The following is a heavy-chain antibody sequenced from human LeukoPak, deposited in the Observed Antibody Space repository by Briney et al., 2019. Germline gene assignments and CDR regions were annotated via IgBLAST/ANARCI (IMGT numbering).Heavy chain of an antibody. CDR3: ARGGVEMEMAYNWFDP. D-gene: IGHD5-24*01. J-gene: IGHJ5*02. V-gene: IGHV4-34*01. CDR1: GGSFSGYY. Sequence: SETLSLTCAVYGGSFSGYYWSWIRHPPGKGLKWIGEINHSGSTNYNPSLKSRVTISVDTSKNQFSLKLSSVTAADTAVYYCARGGVEMEMAYNWFDPWGQGTLVTVSS. CDR2: INHSGST.